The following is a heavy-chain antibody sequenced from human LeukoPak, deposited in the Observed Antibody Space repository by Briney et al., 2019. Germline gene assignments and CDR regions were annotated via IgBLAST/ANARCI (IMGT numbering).Heavy chain of an antibody. D-gene: IGHD1-26*01. CDR2: IYTSGST. CDR1: GGSISNYY. J-gene: IGHJ4*02. Sequence: NPSETLSLTCAVSGGSISNYYWSWIRQPAGKGLEWIGRIYTSGSTNYNPSLKSRVTMSVDTSKNQFSLKLSSVTAADTAVYYCAREWELLSFDYWGQGTLVTVSS. CDR3: AREWELLSFDY. V-gene: IGHV4-4*07.